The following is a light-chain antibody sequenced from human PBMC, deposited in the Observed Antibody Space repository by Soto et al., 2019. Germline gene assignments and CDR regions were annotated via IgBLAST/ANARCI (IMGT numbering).Light chain of an antibody. CDR3: QQRNNWPIT. J-gene: IGKJ5*01. V-gene: IGKV3D-20*02. CDR2: GAS. Sequence: EIVLTQSPGTLSFSPGKRATLSCRASQSISSSYLAWYQQRPGQAPRLLIYGASSRATGIPDRFSGSGSGTEFTLTISRLEPEDFAVYYCQQRNNWPITFGQGTRLEIK. CDR1: QSISSSY.